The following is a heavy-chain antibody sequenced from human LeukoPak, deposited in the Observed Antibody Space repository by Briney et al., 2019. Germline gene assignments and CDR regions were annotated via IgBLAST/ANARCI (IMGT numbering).Heavy chain of an antibody. CDR2: ISYDGSNK. J-gene: IGHJ3*02. D-gene: IGHD3-22*01. CDR1: GFTFSSYA. Sequence: GGSLRLSCAASGFTFSSYAMHWVRQAPGKGLEWVAVISYDGSNKYYADSVKGRFTISRDNSKNTLYLQMNSLRAEDTAVYYCAKDDTDAFDIWGQGTMVTVSS. V-gene: IGHV3-30-3*01. CDR3: AKDDTDAFDI.